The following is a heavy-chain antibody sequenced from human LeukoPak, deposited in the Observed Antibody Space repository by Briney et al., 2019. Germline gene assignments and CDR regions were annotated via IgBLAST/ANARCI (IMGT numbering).Heavy chain of an antibody. D-gene: IGHD3-22*01. Sequence: GRSLRLSCAASGFTFDDYGMSWVRQAPGKGLEWVSGINWNGGSTGYADSVKGRFTVSRDNAKNSLYLQMNSLRAEDTALYYCARVLRYDSSGYSSERSYYFDYWGQGTLVTVSS. CDR2: INWNGGST. CDR3: ARVLRYDSSGYSSERSYYFDY. V-gene: IGHV3-20*04. J-gene: IGHJ4*02. CDR1: GFTFDDYG.